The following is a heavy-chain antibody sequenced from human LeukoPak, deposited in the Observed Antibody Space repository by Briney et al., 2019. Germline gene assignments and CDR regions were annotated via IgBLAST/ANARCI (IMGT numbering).Heavy chain of an antibody. J-gene: IGHJ5*02. D-gene: IGHD6-19*01. CDR2: IRYDGTYE. CDR3: AKGSHSSGWPEGWFDP. Sequence: GGSLRLSCAASGFTFNAYGMHWLRQAPGKGLEWLTFIRYDGTYEYYADSVQGRFAISRDNSKNRLYLQMNSLRSEDTAVYYCAKGSHSSGWPEGWFDPWGQGSLVTVYS. CDR1: GFTFNAYG. V-gene: IGHV3-30*02.